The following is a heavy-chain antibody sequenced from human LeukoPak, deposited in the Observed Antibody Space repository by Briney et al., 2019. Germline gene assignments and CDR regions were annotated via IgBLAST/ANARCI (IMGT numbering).Heavy chain of an antibody. Sequence: ASETLSLTCTVSGGSISSGGYYWSWIRQHPGKGLEWIGYIYYSGSTYYNPSLKSRVTISVDTSKNQFSLKLSSVTAADTAVYYCARADYYYDSSGYFPDAFDIWGQGTMVTASS. J-gene: IGHJ3*02. CDR1: GGSISSGGYY. CDR2: IYYSGST. V-gene: IGHV4-31*03. CDR3: ARADYYYDSSGYFPDAFDI. D-gene: IGHD3-22*01.